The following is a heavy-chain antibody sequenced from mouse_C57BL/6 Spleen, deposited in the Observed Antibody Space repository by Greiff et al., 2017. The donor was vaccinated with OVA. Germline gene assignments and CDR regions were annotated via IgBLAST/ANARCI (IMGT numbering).Heavy chain of an antibody. CDR3: ARSLFQYYGHFDY. D-gene: IGHD1-2*01. CDR1: GFTFTDYY. Sequence: EVHLVESGGGLVQPGGSLSLSCAASGFTFTDYYMSWVRQPPGKALEWLGFLRNKANGYTTEYSASVKGRFTISRDNSQSILYLQMNALRAEDSATYYCARSLFQYYGHFDYWGQGTTLTVSS. CDR2: LRNKANGYTT. V-gene: IGHV7-3*01. J-gene: IGHJ2*01.